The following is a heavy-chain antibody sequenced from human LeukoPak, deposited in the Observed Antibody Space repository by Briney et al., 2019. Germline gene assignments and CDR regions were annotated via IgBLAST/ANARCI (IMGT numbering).Heavy chain of an antibody. J-gene: IGHJ4*02. Sequence: SETLSLTCTVSGGSISSYYWSWIRQPPGKGLEWIGYIYTCGSTNYNPSLKSRVTISVDTSKNQFSLRLRSVTAADTAVYYCARQIASAGTAGFDFWGQGALVTVSS. D-gene: IGHD6-13*01. CDR1: GGSISSYY. CDR3: ARQIASAGTAGFDF. CDR2: IYTCGST. V-gene: IGHV4-4*09.